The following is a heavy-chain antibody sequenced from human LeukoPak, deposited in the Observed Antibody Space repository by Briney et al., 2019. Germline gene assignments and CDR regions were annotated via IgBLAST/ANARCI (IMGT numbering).Heavy chain of an antibody. CDR2: IYYSGST. CDR3: ARHPVGATMSDDY. D-gene: IGHD1-26*01. Sequence: SETLSLTCTVSGGSISSSSYYWGWIRQPPGKGLEWIGSIYYSGSTYYNPSLKSRVTISVDTPKNQFSLKLSSVTAADTAVYYCARHPVGATMSDDYWGQGTLVTVSS. J-gene: IGHJ4*02. CDR1: GGSISSSSYY. V-gene: IGHV4-39*01.